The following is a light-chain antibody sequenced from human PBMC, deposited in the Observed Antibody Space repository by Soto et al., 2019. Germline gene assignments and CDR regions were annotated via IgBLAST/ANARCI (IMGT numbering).Light chain of an antibody. CDR2: AAS. V-gene: IGKV1-39*01. CDR3: QQNYSTWT. Sequence: DIQMTQSPSSLSASVGDRVTITCRASQSISSFLNWYQQKPGKVPKLLIYAASTLQSGVPSRFSGSGSGTDFTLTISSLQPEDFATYYCQQNYSTWTFGQGTKVDIK. J-gene: IGKJ1*01. CDR1: QSISSF.